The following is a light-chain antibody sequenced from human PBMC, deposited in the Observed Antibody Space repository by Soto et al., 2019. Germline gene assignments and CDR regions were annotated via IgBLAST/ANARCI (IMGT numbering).Light chain of an antibody. Sequence: DIPMTQSPSSLSASVGDRVTITCRASQSISSYLNWYQQKPGQAAKLLIYAASSLQSGVPSRISGSGSGTDFTLISSSLQPEDFATYYWQQSYSTPWTFGQGTKVEIK. CDR3: QQSYSTPWT. CDR2: AAS. CDR1: QSISSY. V-gene: IGKV1-39*01. J-gene: IGKJ1*01.